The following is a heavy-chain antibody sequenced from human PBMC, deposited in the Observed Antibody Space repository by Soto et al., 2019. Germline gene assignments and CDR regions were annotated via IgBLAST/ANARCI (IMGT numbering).Heavy chain of an antibody. CDR1: GGSFSGYY. V-gene: IGHV4-34*01. J-gene: IGHJ5*02. CDR3: ARGLFCSGGSCYFDWFDP. Sequence: QVQLQQWGAGLLKPSEPLSLTCAVYGGSFSGYYWSWIRQPPGKGLEWIGEINHSGSTNYNPSLKSRVTISVDTSKNQFSLKLSSVTAADTAVYYCARGLFCSGGSCYFDWFDPWGQGTLVTVSS. CDR2: INHSGST. D-gene: IGHD2-15*01.